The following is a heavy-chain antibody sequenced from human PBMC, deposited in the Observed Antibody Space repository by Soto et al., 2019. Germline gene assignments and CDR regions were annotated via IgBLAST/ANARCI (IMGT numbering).Heavy chain of an antibody. Sequence: KPSETLSLTCTVSGGSISSGDYYWSWIRQPPGKGLEWIGYIYYSGSTYYNPSLKSRVTISIDTSKNQFSLKLSSVTAADTAVYYCARGSGSYYDSSGYPDYWSQGTLVTVSS. CDR1: GGSISSGDYY. CDR3: ARGSGSYYDSSGYPDY. V-gene: IGHV4-30-4*01. D-gene: IGHD3-22*01. CDR2: IYYSGST. J-gene: IGHJ4*02.